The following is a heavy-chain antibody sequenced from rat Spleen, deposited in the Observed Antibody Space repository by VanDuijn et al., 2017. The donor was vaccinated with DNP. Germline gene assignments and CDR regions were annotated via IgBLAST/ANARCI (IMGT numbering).Heavy chain of an antibody. CDR1: GFTLSDYY. Sequence: EVQLVESGGGLVQPGRSLKLSCAASGFTLSDYYMAWVRRAPTKGLEWVAYISYDGGSTYYGDSVKGRFTISRDNAKSTLYLQMNSLRSEDMATYYCTRHVLPLRVWDYWGQGVMVTVSS. J-gene: IGHJ2*01. CDR2: ISYDGGST. CDR3: TRHVLPLRVWDY. V-gene: IGHV5-22*01. D-gene: IGHD1-4*01.